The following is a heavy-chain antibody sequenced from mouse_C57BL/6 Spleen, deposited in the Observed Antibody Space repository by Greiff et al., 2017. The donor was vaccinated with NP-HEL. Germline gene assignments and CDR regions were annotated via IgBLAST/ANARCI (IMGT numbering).Heavy chain of an antibody. CDR1: LPSLPLFSS. D-gene: IGHD3-2*01. Sequence: EVPLMESGHGMVPPPPSLSPPFPYPLPSLPLFSSFPFLLPFPCNHLEWLGYISYIGSTNYNPSLKSRISITHDTSKNHFFLKLNSVTTEDTATYYCAREDRDAMDYWGQGTSVTVSS. CDR2: ISYIGST. J-gene: IGHJ4*01. V-gene: IGHV3-1*01. CDR3: AREDRDAMDY.